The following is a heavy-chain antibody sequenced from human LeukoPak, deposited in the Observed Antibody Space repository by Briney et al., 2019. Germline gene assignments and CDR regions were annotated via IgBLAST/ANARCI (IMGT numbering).Heavy chain of an antibody. Sequence: GGSLRLSCAASGFIFTNYFMSWVRQAPGRGLEWVASIKHDGSEKYYVDSVRGRFTISRDNTMNSLYLQMSSLRAEDTAVYYCATDRGWRTSGYYLYYFEYWGQGTLVTFSS. J-gene: IGHJ4*02. CDR1: GFIFTNYF. D-gene: IGHD3-3*01. V-gene: IGHV3-7*01. CDR2: IKHDGSEK. CDR3: ATDRGWRTSGYYLYYFEY.